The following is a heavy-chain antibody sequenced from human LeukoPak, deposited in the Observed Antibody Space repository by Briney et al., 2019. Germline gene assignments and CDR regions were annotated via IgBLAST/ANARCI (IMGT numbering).Heavy chain of an antibody. Sequence: GGSLRLSCAASGFTVSSHYMSWVRQAPGKGLEWVSLIYSGDSTYYADSVKGRFTISRDNAKNSLYLQMNSLRAEDTAVYYCARGGDPEIQLWLRDFDYWGQGTLVTVSS. V-gene: IGHV3-53*01. D-gene: IGHD5-18*01. CDR3: ARGGDPEIQLWLRDFDY. CDR1: GFTVSSHY. J-gene: IGHJ4*02. CDR2: IYSGDST.